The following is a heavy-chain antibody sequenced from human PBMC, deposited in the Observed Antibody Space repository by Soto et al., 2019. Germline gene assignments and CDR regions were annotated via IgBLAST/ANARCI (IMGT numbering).Heavy chain of an antibody. CDR1: AGSISSGGYY. CDR2: IYYSGST. V-gene: IGHV4-31*03. CDR3: ARDSRLRRPRYYYGMDV. Sequence: PSETLSLTCTVSAGSISSGGYYWSWIRQHPGKGLEWIGYIYYSGSTYYNPSLKSRVTISVDTSKNQFSLKLSSVTAADTAVYYCARDSRLRRPRYYYGMDVWGQGTTVTVSS. D-gene: IGHD4-17*01. J-gene: IGHJ6*02.